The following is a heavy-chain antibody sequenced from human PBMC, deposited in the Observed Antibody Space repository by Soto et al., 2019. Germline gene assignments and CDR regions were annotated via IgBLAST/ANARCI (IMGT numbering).Heavy chain of an antibody. CDR1: GGSISSYY. J-gene: IGHJ6*02. CDR2: IYYSGST. Sequence: SQTLSLTCTVSGGSISSYYWSWIRQPPGKGLEWIGNIYYSGSTNYNPSLKSRLTISVDTSKNQVSLKLSFVTAADTAVYYCARVGHSGYDYVEYYYYGMDVWGQGTTVTVSS. V-gene: IGHV4-59*01. CDR3: ARVGHSGYDYVEYYYYGMDV. D-gene: IGHD5-12*01.